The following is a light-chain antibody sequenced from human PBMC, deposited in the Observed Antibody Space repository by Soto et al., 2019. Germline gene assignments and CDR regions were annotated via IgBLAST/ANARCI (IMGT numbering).Light chain of an antibody. CDR3: QQANSFPSI. J-gene: IGKJ4*01. Sequence: DIQLTQSPSSVFASLGDRGTITCRASQGISSCLAWCQQKPGKAPKLLIYAASSLQSGVPSRFSGSGSGTDFTLTISSLQPEDFATYYCQQANSFPSIFGGGTKVEIK. CDR1: QGISSC. V-gene: IGKV1-12*02. CDR2: AAS.